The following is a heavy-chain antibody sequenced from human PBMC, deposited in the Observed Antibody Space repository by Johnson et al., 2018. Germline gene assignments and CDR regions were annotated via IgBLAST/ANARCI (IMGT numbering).Heavy chain of an antibody. CDR3: ARQWGGGSLPNYYYYYYYMDV. CDR1: GGSISSYY. Sequence: QVQLQESGPGLVKPSETLSLTCTVSGGSISSYYWSWIRQPPGKGLEWIGYIYYSGSTNYNPSLKSRVTISVDTSKNQFSLKLSSVTAANTAVYYCARQWGGGSLPNYYYYYYYMDVWGKGTTVTVSS. J-gene: IGHJ6*03. CDR2: IYYSGST. D-gene: IGHD2-15*01. V-gene: IGHV4-59*01.